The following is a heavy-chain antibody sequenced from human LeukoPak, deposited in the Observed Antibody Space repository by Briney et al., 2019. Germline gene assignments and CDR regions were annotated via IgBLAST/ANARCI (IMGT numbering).Heavy chain of an antibody. Sequence: SETLSLTCIVSGGSISSYYWSWIRQPPGKGLEWIGYIYYSGSTNYNPSLKSRVTISVDTSKNQFSPKLSSVTAADTAVYYCATGYSSGWYAIDYWGQGTLVTVSS. D-gene: IGHD6-19*01. V-gene: IGHV4-59*01. CDR1: GGSISSYY. J-gene: IGHJ4*02. CDR2: IYYSGST. CDR3: ATGYSSGWYAIDY.